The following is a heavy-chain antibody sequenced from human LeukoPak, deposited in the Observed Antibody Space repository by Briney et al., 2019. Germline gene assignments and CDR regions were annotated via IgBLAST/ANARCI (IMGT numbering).Heavy chain of an antibody. V-gene: IGHV1-18*01. CDR3: ARDHEQWLVRGKNFDY. J-gene: IGHJ4*02. CDR1: GYTFTSYG. Sequence: GASVKVSCKASGYTFTSYGISWVRQAPGQGLEWMGWISAYNGNTNYAQKLQGRVTMTTDTSTSTAYMELRSLRSDDTAVYYCARDHEQWLVRGKNFDYWGQGTLVTVSS. CDR2: ISAYNGNT. D-gene: IGHD6-19*01.